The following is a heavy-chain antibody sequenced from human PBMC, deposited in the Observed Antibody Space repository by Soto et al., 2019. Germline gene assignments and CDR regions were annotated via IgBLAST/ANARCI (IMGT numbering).Heavy chain of an antibody. CDR2: IFDSGST. Sequence: PSETLSLTCTVSGGSISGGVHSWSWIRQPPGKGLEWIGHIFDSGSTYYNPSLKSRLTISVDTSKNQFSLRLSSVTAADTAVYYCAIVSRPLTTAWSFDLWGRGPLVTVAS. CDR1: GGSISGGVHS. D-gene: IGHD4-17*01. V-gene: IGHV4-30-4*01. CDR3: AIVSRPLTTAWSFDL. J-gene: IGHJ2*01.